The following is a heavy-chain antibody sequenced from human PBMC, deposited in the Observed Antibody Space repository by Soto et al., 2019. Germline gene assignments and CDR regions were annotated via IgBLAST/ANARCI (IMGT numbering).Heavy chain of an antibody. V-gene: IGHV4-4*02. CDR3: ARGASSGLGNWFDP. CDR2: IYHTGST. D-gene: IGHD3-10*01. CDR1: TGSITSSNW. J-gene: IGHJ5*02. Sequence: SETLSLTCTFSTGSITSSNWWSWVRQPPGQGLEWIGQIYHTGSTDYNPSLKSRVTISVDKSKNQFYLRLSSMTAADTAVYYCARGASSGLGNWFDPWGQGTLVTVSS.